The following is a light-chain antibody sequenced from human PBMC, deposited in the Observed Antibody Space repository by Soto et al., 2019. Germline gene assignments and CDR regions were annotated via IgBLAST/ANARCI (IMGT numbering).Light chain of an antibody. CDR2: AAS. CDR3: QQLNSYPRT. J-gene: IGKJ2*01. CDR1: QGISSY. V-gene: IGKV1-9*01. Sequence: DIQLTQSPSFLSASVGDRVTITCRASQGISSYLAWYQQKPGKAPKLLIYAASTLQSGVPSRFSVSGAWTEFTLTISSLQPEDFATYYCQQLNSYPRTFGQGTKLEIK.